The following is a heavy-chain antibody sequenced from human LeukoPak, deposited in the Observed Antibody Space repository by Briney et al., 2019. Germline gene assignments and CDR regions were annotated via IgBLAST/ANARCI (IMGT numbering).Heavy chain of an antibody. J-gene: IGHJ6*03. CDR1: GFTFSGSA. CDR2: IRSKANSYAT. D-gene: IGHD1-26*01. CDR3: TRRYGGSLLNYMDV. V-gene: IGHV3-73*01. Sequence: QPGRSLRLSCAASGFTFSGSAMHWVRQASGKGVEWVGRIRSKANSYATAYAASVKGRFTISRDDSKNTAYLQMNSLKTEDTAVYYCTRRYGGSLLNYMDVWGKGTTVTVSS.